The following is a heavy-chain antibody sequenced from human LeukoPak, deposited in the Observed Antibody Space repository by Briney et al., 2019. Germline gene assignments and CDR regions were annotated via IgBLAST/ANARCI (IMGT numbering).Heavy chain of an antibody. J-gene: IGHJ4*02. CDR2: MNPNSGNT. Sequence: ASVKVSCKASGYTFTSYDINWVRQATGQGLEWMGWMNPNSGNTGYAQKFQGRVTMTRNTSISTAYMELSSLRSEDTAVYYCARDYYDSSGYYGLVSWGQGTLVTVSS. D-gene: IGHD3-22*01. V-gene: IGHV1-8*01. CDR1: GYTFTSYD. CDR3: ARDYYDSSGYYGLVS.